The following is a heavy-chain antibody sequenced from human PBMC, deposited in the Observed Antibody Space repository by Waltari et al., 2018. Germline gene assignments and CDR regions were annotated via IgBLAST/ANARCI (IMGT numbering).Heavy chain of an antibody. V-gene: IGHV3-9*03. J-gene: IGHJ4*02. CDR3: AKGGYSSSWYGDY. D-gene: IGHD6-13*01. Sequence: VQLVESGGGLVQPGRSLRLSCAASGFTFDDYAMHWVRQAPGKGLEWVSGISWNSGSIGYADSVKGRFTISRDNAKNSLYLQMNSLRAEDMALYYCAKGGYSSSWYGDYWGQGTLVTVSS. CDR2: ISWNSGSI. CDR1: GFTFDDYA.